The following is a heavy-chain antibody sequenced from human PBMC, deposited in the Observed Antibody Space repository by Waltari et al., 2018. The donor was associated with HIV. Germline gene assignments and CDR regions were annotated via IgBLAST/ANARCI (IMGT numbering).Heavy chain of an antibody. CDR3: ASGELRYFDWPFDY. CDR1: GGSISSSSYY. CDR2: IYYSGST. D-gene: IGHD3-9*01. J-gene: IGHJ4*02. Sequence: QLQLQESGPGLVKPSETLSLTCTVSGGSISSSSYYWGWIRQPPGKGLEWIGSIYYSGSTYYTPSLKSRVTISVDTSKNQFSLKLNSVTAADTAGYYCASGELRYFDWPFDYWGQGTLVTVSS. V-gene: IGHV4-39*01.